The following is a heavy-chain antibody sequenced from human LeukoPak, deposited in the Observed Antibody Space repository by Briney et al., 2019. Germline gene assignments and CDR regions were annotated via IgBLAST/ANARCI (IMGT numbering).Heavy chain of an antibody. J-gene: IGHJ4*02. Sequence: SETLSLTCTVSGGSISSSSYYWGWIRQPPGKGLEWIGYIFYSGSTNYNPSLKSRLTISVDTSKNQFSLKLSSVTAADTAVYYCARGPTTVSRRLDYWGQGTLVTVSS. V-gene: IGHV4-61*05. CDR2: IFYSGST. CDR1: GGSISSSSYY. D-gene: IGHD4-17*01. CDR3: ARGPTTVSRRLDY.